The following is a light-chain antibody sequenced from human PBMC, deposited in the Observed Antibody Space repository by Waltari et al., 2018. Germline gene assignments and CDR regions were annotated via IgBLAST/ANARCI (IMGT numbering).Light chain of an antibody. Sequence: QSALTQPASVSGSPGQSITISCTGTSSDIGTYNLVSWYQQHPGKAPKLMIYEGSKRPSGVSNSFSGSKSGNTASLTISGLQAEDEADYYCSSYAGTSTWVFGGGTKLTVL. CDR3: SSYAGTSTWV. CDR2: EGS. J-gene: IGLJ3*02. CDR1: SSDIGTYNL. V-gene: IGLV2-23*01.